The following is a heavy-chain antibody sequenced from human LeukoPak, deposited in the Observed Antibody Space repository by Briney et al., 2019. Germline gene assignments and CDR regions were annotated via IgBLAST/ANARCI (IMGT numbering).Heavy chain of an antibody. Sequence: GGSLRLSCAASGFTFSSYWMTWVRQAPGKGLEWVANIKQDESEKYYVDSVKGRFTISRDNAKNSLYLQMNTLRAEDTAVYYCARDLLGQWPTVFDYWGQGTLVTVSS. J-gene: IGHJ4*02. D-gene: IGHD6-19*01. V-gene: IGHV3-7*01. CDR2: IKQDESEK. CDR3: ARDLLGQWPTVFDY. CDR1: GFTFSSYW.